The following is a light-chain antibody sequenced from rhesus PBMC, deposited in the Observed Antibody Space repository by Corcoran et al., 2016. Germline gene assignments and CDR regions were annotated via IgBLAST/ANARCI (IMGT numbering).Light chain of an antibody. V-gene: IGKV2-65*01. CDR1: QSLVHSNGNTY. CDR2: QVS. CDR3: GQGINVPLT. Sequence: DIVMTQSPLSLPITPGQPASISCRSSQSLVHSNGNTYLNWYHQKAGQPPRRLIYQVSTRDSGVPDRFSGSGAGTDVTLKISRVEAEDVGVYYYGQGINVPLTFGGGTKVEIK. J-gene: IGKJ4*01.